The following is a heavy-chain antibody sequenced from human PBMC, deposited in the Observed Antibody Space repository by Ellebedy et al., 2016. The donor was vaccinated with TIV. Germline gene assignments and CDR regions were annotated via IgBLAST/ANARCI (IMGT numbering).Heavy chain of an antibody. Sequence: GESLKISCDPSGFTVSSSYMNWVRQAPGKGPEWVSLLYPGGTPFYADSVRGRFTISRDSSKNTLFLQMNSLSPEDTAVYYCAIEISDAFAVWGRGTSVTVS. CDR1: GFTVSSSY. CDR2: LYPGGTP. D-gene: IGHD3-3*01. V-gene: IGHV3-53*05. CDR3: AIEISDAFAV. J-gene: IGHJ3*01.